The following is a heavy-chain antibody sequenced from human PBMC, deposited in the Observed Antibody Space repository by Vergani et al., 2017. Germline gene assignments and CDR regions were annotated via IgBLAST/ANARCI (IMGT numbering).Heavy chain of an antibody. Sequence: QVQLVQSGAEVKKPGASVTVSCKASGYPFTGYYMHWVRQAPGQGLEWMGWINPNSGGTNYAQDFQGRLTITADTSTSTAYMELTSLRSQDTAVYYCAREPRGYGGEPEGYYYVMDVWGQGTTVSVCS. J-gene: IGHJ6*01. CDR3: AREPRGYGGEPEGYYYVMDV. CDR1: GYPFTGYY. CDR2: INPNSGGT. D-gene: IGHD2-21*01. V-gene: IGHV1-2*02.